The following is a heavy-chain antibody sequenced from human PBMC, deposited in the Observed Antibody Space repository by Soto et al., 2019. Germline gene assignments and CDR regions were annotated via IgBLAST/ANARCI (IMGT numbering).Heavy chain of an antibody. D-gene: IGHD6-19*01. CDR1: GYTFTGYY. V-gene: IGHV1-2*02. Sequence: GASVKVSCKASGYTFTGYYMHWVRQAPGQGLEWMGWINPNSGGTNYAQKFQGRVTMTRDTSISTAYVELSRLRSDDTAVYYCAGDSSGWYGYYYYGMDVWGQGTTVTVSS. CDR2: INPNSGGT. J-gene: IGHJ6*02. CDR3: AGDSSGWYGYYYYGMDV.